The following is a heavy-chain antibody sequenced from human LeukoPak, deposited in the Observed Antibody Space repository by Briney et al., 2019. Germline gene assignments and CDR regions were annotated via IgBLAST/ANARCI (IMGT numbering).Heavy chain of an antibody. Sequence: ASVKVSCKASGFTFTSSAMQWVRQARGQRLEWIGWIVVGSGNTNYAQKFQERVTITRDMSTSTAYMELSSLRSEDTAVYYCAAAPLPYYYDSSGYYYVGDAFDIWGQGTMVTVSS. D-gene: IGHD3-22*01. CDR3: AAAPLPYYYDSSGYYYVGDAFDI. CDR1: GFTFTSSA. J-gene: IGHJ3*02. V-gene: IGHV1-58*02. CDR2: IVVGSGNT.